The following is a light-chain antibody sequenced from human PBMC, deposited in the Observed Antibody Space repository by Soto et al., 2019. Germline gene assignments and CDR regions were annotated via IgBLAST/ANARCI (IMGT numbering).Light chain of an antibody. CDR3: QHYNSYPIT. Sequence: DIQMTQSPSTLSGSVGDRVTITCLASQTISSWLAWYQQKPGKAPKLLIYKASTLKSGVPSRFSGSGSGTEFTLTISSLQPDDFATYYYQHYNSYPITCGQGTRREIK. V-gene: IGKV1-5*03. CDR1: QTISSW. CDR2: KAS. J-gene: IGKJ5*01.